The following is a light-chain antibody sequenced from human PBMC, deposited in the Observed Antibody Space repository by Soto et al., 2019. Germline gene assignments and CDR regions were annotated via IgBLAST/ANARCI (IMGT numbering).Light chain of an antibody. CDR1: SSDVGGYNY. V-gene: IGLV2-14*01. CDR2: DVS. Sequence: QSALTQPASVSGSPGQSITISCTGTSSDVGGYNYVSWYQQHPGKAPKLMIYDVSNRPSGVSNRFSGSNSGNTASLTISGLRGEDEAEDYCSSYTSSSTLVVFGGGSKVTVL. CDR3: SSYTSSSTLVV. J-gene: IGLJ2*01.